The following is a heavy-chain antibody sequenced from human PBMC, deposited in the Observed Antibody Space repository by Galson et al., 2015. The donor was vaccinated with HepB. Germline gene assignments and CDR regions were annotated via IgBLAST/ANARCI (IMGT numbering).Heavy chain of an antibody. V-gene: IGHV3-21*01. D-gene: IGHD2-21*02. CDR1: GFTFSSYS. Sequence: SLRLSCAASGFTFSSYSMNWVRQAPGKGLEWVSSISSSSSYIYYADSVKGRFTISRDNAKNSLYLQMNRLRAEDTAVYYCARDTEVVVVTATGGFDYWCQGTLVTVSS. J-gene: IGHJ4*02. CDR2: ISSSSSYI. CDR3: ARDTEVVVVTATGGFDY.